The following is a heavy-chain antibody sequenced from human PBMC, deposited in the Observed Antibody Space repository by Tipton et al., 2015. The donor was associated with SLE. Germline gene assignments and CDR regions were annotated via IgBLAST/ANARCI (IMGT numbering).Heavy chain of an antibody. V-gene: IGHV4-4*02. J-gene: IGHJ4*02. CDR1: GGSMTGYNW. CDR3: ARDEYRYDGTGYHLLGHFDY. Sequence: TLSLTCAVSGGSMTGYNWWSWVRQSPGKGLEWIGNIYYTGNTFYSPSLKSRVTISVDTPKNQFSLKLSSVTAADTAVYYCARDEYRYDGTGYHLLGHFDYWGQGTLVTVSS. CDR2: IYYTGNT. D-gene: IGHD3-22*01.